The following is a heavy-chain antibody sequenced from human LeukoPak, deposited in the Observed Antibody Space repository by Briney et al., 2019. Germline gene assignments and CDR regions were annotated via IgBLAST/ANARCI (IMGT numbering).Heavy chain of an antibody. CDR3: ARLINNDNSGDADTFDM. J-gene: IGHJ3*02. D-gene: IGHD3-22*01. Sequence: SETLSLTCTVSGGSMRSHYWSWIRQTPGKGLEWIGYIDYSGSTRYNPSLQSRVSISVDTSKNQFSLKLTSVTATDTAVYYCARLINNDNSGDADTFDMGGQGTVVTVFS. CDR1: GGSMRSHY. V-gene: IGHV4-59*11. CDR2: IDYSGST.